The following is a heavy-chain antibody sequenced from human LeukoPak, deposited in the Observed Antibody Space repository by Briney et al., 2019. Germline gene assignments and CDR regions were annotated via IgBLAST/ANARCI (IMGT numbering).Heavy chain of an antibody. J-gene: IGHJ4*02. CDR1: GGSISSSSYY. D-gene: IGHD3-10*01. Sequence: SETLSLTCTVSGGSISSSSYYWGWIRQPPGKGLEWIGSIYYSGSTYYNPSLKSRVTISVDTSKNQFSLKLSSVTAADTAVYYCARGVGSGSYYPSHHDYWGQGTLVTVSS. CDR2: IYYSGST. CDR3: ARGVGSGSYYPSHHDY. V-gene: IGHV4-39*07.